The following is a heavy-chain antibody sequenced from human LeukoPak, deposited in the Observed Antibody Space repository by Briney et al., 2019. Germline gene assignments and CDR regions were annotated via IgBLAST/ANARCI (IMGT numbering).Heavy chain of an antibody. V-gene: IGHV3-30*02. CDR3: AKGRIAAAGKDAFDI. CDR2: IRYDGSYK. D-gene: IGHD6-13*01. J-gene: IGHJ3*02. CDR1: GVTVSSNY. Sequence: PGGSLRLSCAASGVTVSSNYMSWVRQAPGKGLEWVAFIRYDGSYKYYADSVKGRFTISRDNSKNTLYLQMNSLRAEDTAVYYCAKGRIAAAGKDAFDIWGQGTMVTVSS.